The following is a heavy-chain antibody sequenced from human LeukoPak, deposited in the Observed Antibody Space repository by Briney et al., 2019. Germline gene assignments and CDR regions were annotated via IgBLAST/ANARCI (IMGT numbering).Heavy chain of an antibody. V-gene: IGHV3-30*03. J-gene: IGHJ4*02. CDR3: ARRYSNTWYYFDY. D-gene: IGHD6-13*01. CDR1: GFTFSSYD. Sequence: GGSLRLSCAASGFTFSSYDIHWVRQAPGKGLEWVAVISYDGSNKYYADSVKGRFTISRENSKNTVYLQMNSLRAEDTAVFYCARRYSNTWYYFDYWGQGTLVTVSS. CDR2: ISYDGSNK.